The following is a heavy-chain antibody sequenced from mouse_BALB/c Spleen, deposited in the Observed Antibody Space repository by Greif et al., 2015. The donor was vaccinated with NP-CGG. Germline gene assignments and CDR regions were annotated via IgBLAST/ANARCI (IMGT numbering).Heavy chain of an antibody. J-gene: IGHJ4*01. CDR1: GYTFTDYA. V-gene: IGHV1S137*01. Sequence: QVQLQQSGAELVRPGVSVKISCKGSGYTFTDYAMHWVKQSHAKSLEWIGVISTYYGDASYNQKFKGKATMTVDKSSSTAYMELARLTSEDSAIYYCARLGTYGSSYNYAMDYWGQGTSVTVSS. CDR3: ARLGTYGSSYNYAMDY. CDR2: ISTYYGDA. D-gene: IGHD1-1*01.